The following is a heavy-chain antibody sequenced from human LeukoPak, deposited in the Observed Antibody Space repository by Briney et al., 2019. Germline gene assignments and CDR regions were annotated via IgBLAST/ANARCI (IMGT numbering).Heavy chain of an antibody. D-gene: IGHD3-22*01. Sequence: GGSLRLSCAASGFSFSSFALHWVRQAPGKGLEWVAATSPAGNEIYYADSVKGRFTISRDNSKNTLYLQMNSLRAEDTAVYYCASSLWVVMTSSAIDYWGQGTLVTVSS. V-gene: IGHV3-30*07. J-gene: IGHJ4*02. CDR2: TSPAGNEI. CDR1: GFSFSSFA. CDR3: ASSLWVVMTSSAIDY.